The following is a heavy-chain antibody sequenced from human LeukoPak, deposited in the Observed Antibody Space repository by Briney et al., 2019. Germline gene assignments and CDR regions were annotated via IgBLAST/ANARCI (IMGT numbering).Heavy chain of an antibody. V-gene: IGHV3-23*01. D-gene: IGHD1-1*01. Sequence: PGGSLRLSCAGPGFIFSNYAMSWVRQAPGQGLEWVSTISNSGDATFYADAVKGRFTISRDNSKNTLYLQMYSLRAEDTAIYYCAKAPPYTKYFDYWGQGTLLTVSS. CDR2: ISNSGDAT. CDR1: GFIFSNYA. J-gene: IGHJ4*02. CDR3: AKAPPYTKYFDY.